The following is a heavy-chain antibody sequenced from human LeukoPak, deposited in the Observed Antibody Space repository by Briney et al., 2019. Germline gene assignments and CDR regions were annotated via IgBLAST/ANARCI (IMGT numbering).Heavy chain of an antibody. Sequence: GGSLKLSCAASGFTFSGSAMHWVRQASGKGLEWVGRIRSKANSYATAYAASVKGRFTISRDDSKNTAYLQMNSLKTGDTAVYYCTRRDALLANAFDIWGQGTMVTVSS. CDR1: GFTFSGSA. CDR2: IRSKANSYAT. CDR3: TRRDALLANAFDI. D-gene: IGHD2-15*01. V-gene: IGHV3-73*01. J-gene: IGHJ3*02.